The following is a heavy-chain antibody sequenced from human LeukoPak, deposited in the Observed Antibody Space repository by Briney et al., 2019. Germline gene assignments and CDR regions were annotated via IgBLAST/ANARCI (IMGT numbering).Heavy chain of an antibody. Sequence: PGGSLRLSCAASGFTFSTYAMNWVRPAPGKGLELVSTISGSGDGTYYADSVKGRFTISRDNSKNTLYLQMNSLRAEDTAVFFSQRAAYDILQDPFDYWGQGTLVTVSS. J-gene: IGHJ4*02. CDR2: ISGSGDGT. D-gene: IGHD3-9*01. CDR1: GFTFSTYA. V-gene: IGHV3-23*01. CDR3: QRAAYDILQDPFDY.